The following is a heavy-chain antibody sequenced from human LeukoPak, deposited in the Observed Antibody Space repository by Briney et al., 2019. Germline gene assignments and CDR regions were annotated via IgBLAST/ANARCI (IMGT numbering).Heavy chain of an antibody. V-gene: IGHV1-8*01. CDR3: ARGPSSGWSNWFDP. Sequence: ALVKVSCKASGYTFTSYDINWVRQATGQGLEWMGWMNPNSGNTGYAQEFQGRVTMTRNTSISTAYMELSSLRSEDTAVYYCARGPSSGWSNWFDPWGQGTLVTVSS. CDR2: MNPNSGNT. CDR1: GYTFTSYD. D-gene: IGHD6-19*01. J-gene: IGHJ5*02.